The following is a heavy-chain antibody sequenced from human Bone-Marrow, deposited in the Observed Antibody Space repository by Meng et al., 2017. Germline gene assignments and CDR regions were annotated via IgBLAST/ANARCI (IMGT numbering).Heavy chain of an antibody. V-gene: IGHV3-53*01. J-gene: IGHJ4*02. Sequence: GQLVEAGGGFLQPGKSLRISCAASGFTVSGNYMTWVRQAPGKGLEWVSLIYGDGSTFYADSVKGRFTISRDNSKNTVYLQMNSLRLEDTAVYYCAGRAMGAAAYDYWGQGTLVTVSS. CDR1: GFTVSGNY. D-gene: IGHD6-13*01. CDR2: IYGDGST. CDR3: AGRAMGAAAYDY.